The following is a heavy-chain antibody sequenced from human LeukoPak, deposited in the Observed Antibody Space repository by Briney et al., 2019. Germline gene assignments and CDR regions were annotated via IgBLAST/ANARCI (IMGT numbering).Heavy chain of an antibody. J-gene: IGHJ6*02. CDR2: ISGSGGST. CDR3: AGPVGMDV. V-gene: IGHV3-23*01. Sequence: GGSLRLSCAASGFTFSSYAVNWVRQAPGKGLEWVSGISGSGGSTYYADSVKGRFTISRDNSKNTLYLQMNSLRAEDTAVYYCAGPVGMDVRGQGTTVTVSS. CDR1: GFTFSSYA.